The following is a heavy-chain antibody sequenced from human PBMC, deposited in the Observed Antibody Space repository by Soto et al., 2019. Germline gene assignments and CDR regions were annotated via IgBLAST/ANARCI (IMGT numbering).Heavy chain of an antibody. D-gene: IGHD3-16*02. CDR3: AKSERIMITFGGVIGMAFDY. J-gene: IGHJ4*02. CDR1: GFTFSSYA. CDR2: ISGSGGST. V-gene: IGHV3-23*01. Sequence: GSLRLSCAASGFTFSSYAMSWVRQAPGKGLEWVSAISGSGGSTYYADSVKGRFTISRDNSKNTLYLQMNSLRAEDTAVYYCAKSERIMITFGGVIGMAFDYWGQGTLVTVSS.